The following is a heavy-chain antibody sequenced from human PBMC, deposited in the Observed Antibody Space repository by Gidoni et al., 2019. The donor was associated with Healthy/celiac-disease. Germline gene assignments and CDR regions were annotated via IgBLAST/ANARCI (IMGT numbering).Heavy chain of an antibody. D-gene: IGHD4-17*01. CDR3: AIYMTTVTTEHAFDI. Sequence: QVQLQESGPGLVKPSQTLSLTCTFSGGSISSGGYYWSWIRQHPGKGLEWIGYIYYSGSTYYNPSLKSRVTISVDTSKNQFSLKLSSVTAADTAVYYCAIYMTTVTTEHAFDIWGQGTMVTVSS. J-gene: IGHJ3*02. CDR1: GGSISSGGYY. V-gene: IGHV4-31*03. CDR2: IYYSGST.